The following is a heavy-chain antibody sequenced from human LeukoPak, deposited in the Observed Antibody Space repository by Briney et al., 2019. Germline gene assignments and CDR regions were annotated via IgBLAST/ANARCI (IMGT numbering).Heavy chain of an antibody. CDR3: ARGAKKYYYDNGGAFDI. CDR1: GYSISSGYY. J-gene: IGHJ3*02. D-gene: IGHD3-22*01. Sequence: SETLSLTCTVSGYSISSGYYWGWIRQPPGKGLEWIGSIYHSGSTYYNPSLKSRVTISVDTSKNQFSLKLSSVTAADTAVYYCARGAKKYYYDNGGAFDIWGQGTMVTVSS. V-gene: IGHV4-38-2*02. CDR2: IYHSGST.